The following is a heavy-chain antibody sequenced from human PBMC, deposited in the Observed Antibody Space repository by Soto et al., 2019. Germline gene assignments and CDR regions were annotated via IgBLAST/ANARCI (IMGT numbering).Heavy chain of an antibody. CDR1: GFTFSSYA. V-gene: IGHV3-30-3*01. J-gene: IGHJ4*02. CDR3: ARGEAVAGTLDY. Sequence: QVQLVESGGGVVQPGRSLRLSCAASGFTFSSYAMHWVRQAPGKGLEWVAVISYDGSNKYYADSVKGRFTISRDNSKNTLYLQMNSLRAEDTAVYYCARGEAVAGTLDYWGQGTLVTVSS. CDR2: ISYDGSNK. D-gene: IGHD6-19*01.